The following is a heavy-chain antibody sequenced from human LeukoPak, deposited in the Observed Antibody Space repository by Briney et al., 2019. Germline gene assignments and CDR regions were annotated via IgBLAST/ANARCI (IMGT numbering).Heavy chain of an antibody. V-gene: IGHV3-23*01. J-gene: IGHJ3*02. CDR1: GFTFSSDA. Sequence: PGGSLRLSCAASGFTFSSDAMSWVRQAPGKGLEWVSAISGSGGSTYYADSVKGRFTISRDNSKNTLYLQMNSLRAEDTAVYYCAKDRGAEVSALDIWGQGTMVTVSS. CDR3: AKDRGAEVSALDI. CDR2: ISGSGGST.